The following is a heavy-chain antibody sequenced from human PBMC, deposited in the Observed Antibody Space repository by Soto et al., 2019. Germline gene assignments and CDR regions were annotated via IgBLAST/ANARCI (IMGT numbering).Heavy chain of an antibody. V-gene: IGHV4-34*01. J-gene: IGHJ5*01. Sequence: SETLSLTCAVYGGSFSGYYWSWIRQPPGKGLEWIGEIYHTGSANYNPSLKSRVSMSADTSKNQISLTLNSVTAADTAVYYCVRGQAATFFDSWGQEPSSPSPQ. CDR3: VRGQAATFFDS. D-gene: IGHD6-25*01. CDR2: IYHTGSA. CDR1: GGSFSGYY.